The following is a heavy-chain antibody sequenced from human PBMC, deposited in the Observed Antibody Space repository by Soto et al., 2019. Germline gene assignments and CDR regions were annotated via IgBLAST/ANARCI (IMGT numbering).Heavy chain of an antibody. D-gene: IGHD1-26*01. Sequence: ASVKVSCKASGYTFTSYGISWVRQAPEQGLEWMGWISAYNGNTNYAQKLQGRVTMTTDTSTSTAYMELRSLRSDDTAVYYCARGGLGSSPIYYYGMDVWGQGTTVTVSS. V-gene: IGHV1-18*04. J-gene: IGHJ6*02. CDR1: GYTFTSYG. CDR3: ARGGLGSSPIYYYGMDV. CDR2: ISAYNGNT.